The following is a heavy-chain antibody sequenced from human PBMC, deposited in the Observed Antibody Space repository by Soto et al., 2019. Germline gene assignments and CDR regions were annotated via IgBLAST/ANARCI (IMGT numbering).Heavy chain of an antibody. CDR1: GYTFTSYA. V-gene: IGHV1-3*01. D-gene: IGHD1-7*01. Sequence: ASVKVSCKASGYTFTSYAMHWVRQAPGQRLEWMGWINAGNGNTKYSQKFQGRVTITRDTSASTAYMELSSLRSEDTAVYYCARDLGTETSGTTGGYYYMDFSGKGTTVTVSS. CDR2: INAGNGNT. J-gene: IGHJ6*03. CDR3: ARDLGTETSGTTGGYYYMDF.